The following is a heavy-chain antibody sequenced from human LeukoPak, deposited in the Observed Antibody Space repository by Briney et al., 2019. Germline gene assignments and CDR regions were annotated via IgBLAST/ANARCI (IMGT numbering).Heavy chain of an antibody. Sequence: KTSETLSLTCTVSGGSISSYYWSWIRQPAGKGLEWIGRIYTSGSTNYNPSLKSRVTTSVDTSKNQFFLKLSSVTAADTAVYYCARDQTYYGSSGYSLYAFDIWGQGTMVTVSS. CDR1: GGSISSYY. CDR3: ARDQTYYGSSGYSLYAFDI. D-gene: IGHD3-22*01. V-gene: IGHV4-4*07. J-gene: IGHJ3*02. CDR2: IYTSGST.